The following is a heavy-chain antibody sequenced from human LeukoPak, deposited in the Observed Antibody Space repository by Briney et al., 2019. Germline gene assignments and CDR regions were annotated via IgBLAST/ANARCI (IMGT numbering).Heavy chain of an antibody. D-gene: IGHD3-9*01. CDR2: INHSGST. Sequence: PSETLSLTCAVYGGSFSNSYWSWIRQPPGKGLEWIGEINHSGSTNYNPSLKSRVTISVDTSKNQFSLKLSSVTAADTAVYYCARHSHRYFDWLPGRDWIDPWGQGTLVTVSS. J-gene: IGHJ5*02. V-gene: IGHV4-34*01. CDR1: GGSFSNSY. CDR3: ARHSHRYFDWLPGRDWIDP.